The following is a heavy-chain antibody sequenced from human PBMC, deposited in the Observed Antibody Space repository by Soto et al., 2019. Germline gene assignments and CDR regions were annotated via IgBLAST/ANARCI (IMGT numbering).Heavy chain of an antibody. CDR2: IKSKTDGGTT. CDR1: GFTFINAW. Sequence: PWGSLRLSCAASGFTFINAWISCVRHSPLKWREWVGRIKSKTDGGTTDYAAPVKGRFTISRDDSKNTLYLQMNSLKASDTAVYFCARKDKSGYFNWFDPWGQGTLVTVSS. J-gene: IGHJ5*02. V-gene: IGHV3-15*01. D-gene: IGHD3-22*01. CDR3: ARKDKSGYFNWFDP.